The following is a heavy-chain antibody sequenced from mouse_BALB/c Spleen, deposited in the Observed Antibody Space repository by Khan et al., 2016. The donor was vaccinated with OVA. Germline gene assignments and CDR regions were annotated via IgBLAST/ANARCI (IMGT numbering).Heavy chain of an antibody. CDR1: GFTFSSFS. D-gene: IGHD2-1*01. J-gene: IGHJ3*01. V-gene: IGHV5-9*03. CDR2: ISSGGDNT. Sequence: EVELVESGGGLVKPGGSLKLSCAASGFTFSSFSMSWVRQTPEKRLEWVATISSGGDNTYYPDSVKGRFTISRANAKNDLFLQMSSLRSEDTAVYDCARSNYRNFAYWGQGTLVTVAA. CDR3: ARSNYRNFAY.